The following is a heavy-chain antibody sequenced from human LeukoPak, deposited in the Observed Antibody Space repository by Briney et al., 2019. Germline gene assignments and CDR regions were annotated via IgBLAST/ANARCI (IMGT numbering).Heavy chain of an antibody. V-gene: IGHV5-51*01. CDR1: GYSFTTYW. D-gene: IGHD2-15*01. Sequence: GESLKISCKGSGYSFTTYWIAWVRQMPGKGLEWMGIIYPRDSDIRYSPPFQGQVTISADKSVSTAYLQWNSLKASDTAMYYCARHRAGGYCSGGSCYYYYMDVWGKGTTVTVSS. CDR2: IYPRDSDI. CDR3: ARHRAGGYCSGGSCYYYYMDV. J-gene: IGHJ6*03.